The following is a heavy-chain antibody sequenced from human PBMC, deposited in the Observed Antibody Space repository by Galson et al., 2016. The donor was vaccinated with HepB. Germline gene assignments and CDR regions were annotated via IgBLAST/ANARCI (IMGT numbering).Heavy chain of an antibody. CDR2: ISSSSSYI. CDR1: GFTFSSYS. V-gene: IGHV3-21*01. CDR3: ASLFSAAWAGYWYFDL. D-gene: IGHD6-19*01. Sequence: SLRLSCAASGFTFSSYSMNWVRQAPGKGLEWVSSISSSSSYIYYADSVKGRFTISRDNAKNSLYLQMNSLRAEDTAVYYCASLFSAAWAGYWYFDLWGRGTLVTVSS. J-gene: IGHJ2*01.